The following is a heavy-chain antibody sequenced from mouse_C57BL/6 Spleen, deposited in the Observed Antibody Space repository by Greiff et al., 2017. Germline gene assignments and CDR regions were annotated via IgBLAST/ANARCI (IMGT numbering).Heavy chain of an antibody. V-gene: IGHV1-52*01. J-gene: IGHJ2*01. CDR2: IDPSDSET. CDR3: AREYYGNYVGY. D-gene: IGHD2-1*01. Sequence: VKLQQPGAELVRPGSSVKLSCKASGYTFTSYWMHWVKQRPIQGLEWIGNIDPSDSETHYNQKFKDKATLTVDKSSSTAYMQLSSLTSEDSAVYYCAREYYGNYVGYWGQGTTLTVSS. CDR1: GYTFTSYW.